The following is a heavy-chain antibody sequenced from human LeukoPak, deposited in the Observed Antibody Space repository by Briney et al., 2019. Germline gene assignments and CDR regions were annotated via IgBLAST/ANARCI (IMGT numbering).Heavy chain of an antibody. J-gene: IGHJ4*02. CDR1: GFTFSSYE. D-gene: IGHD3-9*01. Sequence: GGSLRLSCAASGFTFSSYEMNWVRQAPGKGLEWVSYISNSSSTIYYADSVKGRFTISRDNAKNSLYLQMNSLRDEDTAVYYCARGDYDILTGYYRGFDYWGQGTLVTVSS. V-gene: IGHV3-48*02. CDR2: ISNSSSTI. CDR3: ARGDYDILTGYYRGFDY.